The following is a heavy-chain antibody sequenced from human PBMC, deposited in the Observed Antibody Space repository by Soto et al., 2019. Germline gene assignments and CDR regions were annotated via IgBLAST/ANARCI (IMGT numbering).Heavy chain of an antibody. CDR2: ISYDGSNK. CDR1: GFTFSSYG. J-gene: IGHJ4*02. V-gene: IGHV3-30*18. Sequence: QVQLVESGGGVVQPGRSLRLSCAASGFTFSSYGMHWVRQAPGKGLEWVAVISYDGSNKYYADSVKGRFTISRDNSKNTLYLQMNSLRAEDTAVYYCAKDGYKPREGVNDYWGQGTLVTVSS. D-gene: IGHD1-1*01. CDR3: AKDGYKPREGVNDY.